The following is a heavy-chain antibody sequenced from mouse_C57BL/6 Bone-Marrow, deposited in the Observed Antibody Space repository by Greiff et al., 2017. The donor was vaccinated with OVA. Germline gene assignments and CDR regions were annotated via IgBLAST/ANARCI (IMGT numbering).Heavy chain of an antibody. D-gene: IGHD2-1*01. V-gene: IGHV5-9-1*02. Sequence: EVKLVESGEGLVKPGGSLKLSCAASGFTFSSYAMSWVRQTPEKRLEWVAYISSGGDYIYYADTVKGRFTISRDNARNTLYLQRSSLKSDDTAMYYCPRLLDAMDYWGQGASVTVSS. CDR3: PRLLDAMDY. J-gene: IGHJ4*01. CDR2: ISSGGDYI. CDR1: GFTFSSYA.